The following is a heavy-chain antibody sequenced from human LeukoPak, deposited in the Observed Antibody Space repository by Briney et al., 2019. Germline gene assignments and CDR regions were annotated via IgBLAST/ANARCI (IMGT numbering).Heavy chain of an antibody. D-gene: IGHD3-22*01. V-gene: IGHV3-21*01. CDR1: GITFSNYA. CDR3: ARVGYYDSSGYRAFDI. CDR2: ISSSSSYI. J-gene: IGHJ3*02. Sequence: GGSLRLSCVASGITFSNYAVSWVRQAPGKGLEWVSSISSSSSYIYYADSVKGRFTISKDNAKNSLYLQMNSLRAEDTAVYYCARVGYYDSSGYRAFDIWGQGTMVTVSS.